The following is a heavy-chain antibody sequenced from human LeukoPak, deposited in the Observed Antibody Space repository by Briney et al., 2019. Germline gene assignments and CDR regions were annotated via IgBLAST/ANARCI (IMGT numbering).Heavy chain of an antibody. CDR1: GGSISSGSYY. V-gene: IGHV4-61*02. Sequence: SETLSLTCTVSGGSISSGSYYWSWIRQPAGKGLEWIGRIYTSGSTNYNPSLKSRVTISVDTSKNQFSLKLSSVTAADTAVYYCARDRYSGYIYYYYMDVWGKGTPVTVSS. D-gene: IGHD5-12*01. CDR3: ARDRYSGYIYYYYMDV. J-gene: IGHJ6*03. CDR2: IYTSGST.